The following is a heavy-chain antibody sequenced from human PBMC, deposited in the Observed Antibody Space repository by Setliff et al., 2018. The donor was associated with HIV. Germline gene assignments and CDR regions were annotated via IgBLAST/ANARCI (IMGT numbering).Heavy chain of an antibody. CDR1: GFIFDDYA. D-gene: IGHD3-3*01. J-gene: IGHJ4*02. CDR3: ARDPRPKFWSGNSPFDY. Sequence: GGSLRLSCAASGFIFDDYAMHWVRQAPGKGLEWVSGISWKSGSLGYADSVKGRFTISRDNAKNSLYLQMNSLRAEDTAVYYCARDPRPKFWSGNSPFDYWGQGTLVTVSS. CDR2: ISWKSGSL. V-gene: IGHV3-9*01.